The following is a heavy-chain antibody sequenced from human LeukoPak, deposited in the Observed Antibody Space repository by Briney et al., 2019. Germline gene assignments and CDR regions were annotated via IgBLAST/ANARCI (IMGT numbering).Heavy chain of an antibody. CDR1: GYTLTELS. D-gene: IGHD3-3*01. V-gene: IGHV1-24*01. Sequence: ASVKVSCKVSGYTLTELSMHWVRQAPGKGLEWMGGFDPEDGETIYAQKFQDRVTMTEDTFRDTAYMELSSLRSDDTAVYYCARAQWSGLEWLRRNWFDPWGQGTLVTVSS. J-gene: IGHJ5*02. CDR3: ARAQWSGLEWLRRNWFDP. CDR2: FDPEDGET.